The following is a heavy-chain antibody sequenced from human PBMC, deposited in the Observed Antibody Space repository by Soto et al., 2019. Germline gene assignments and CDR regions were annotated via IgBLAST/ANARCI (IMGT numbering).Heavy chain of an antibody. D-gene: IGHD4-4*01. CDR3: AKGDYSNSTIWYNWFDP. CDR2: IYYSGST. V-gene: IGHV4-59*01. CDR1: GGSISSYY. Sequence: SETLSLTCTVSGGSISSYYWSWIRQPPGKGLEWIGYIYYSGSTNYNPSHKSRVTISVDTSKNQFSLRAEDTAVYYCAKGDYSNSTIWYNWFDPWGQGTLVTVSS. J-gene: IGHJ5*02.